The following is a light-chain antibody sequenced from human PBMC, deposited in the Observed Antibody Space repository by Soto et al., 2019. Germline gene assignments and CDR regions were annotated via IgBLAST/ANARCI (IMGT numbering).Light chain of an antibody. CDR1: QDIKNY. V-gene: IGKV1-33*01. J-gene: IGKJ4*01. CDR2: DAS. CDR3: QQYDNLPLT. Sequence: DIQMTQSPSSLSASVGDRVTITCQASQDIKNYLNWYQQKSGKAPKLLIYDASDLETGVPSRFSGSGSGTDFTFTINSLQPEDIATYYCQQYDNLPLTFGGVTNVDIK.